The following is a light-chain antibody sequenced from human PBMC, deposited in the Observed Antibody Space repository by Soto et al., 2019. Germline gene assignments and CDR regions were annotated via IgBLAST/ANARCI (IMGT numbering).Light chain of an antibody. Sequence: QSVLTQPPSVSGAPGQRVTISCTGSSSNIGAGYDVHWYQQLPGTAPKLLIYGNSNRPSGVPDRFSGSKSGTSASLAIAGLQAEDEADYSSQSYDSSLSVVVFGGGTKLTVL. CDR2: GNS. CDR1: SSNIGAGYD. J-gene: IGLJ2*01. V-gene: IGLV1-40*01. CDR3: QSYDSSLSVVV.